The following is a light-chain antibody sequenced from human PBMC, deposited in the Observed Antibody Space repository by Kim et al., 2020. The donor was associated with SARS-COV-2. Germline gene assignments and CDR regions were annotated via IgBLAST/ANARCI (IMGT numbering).Light chain of an antibody. CDR2: RAS. V-gene: IGKV3-20*01. CDR1: QSLRSPS. CDR3: QQYDRPPVT. Sequence: SPGAKATLSCRASQSLRSPSLAWYQQRHGQAPSLLISRASLRATGVPDRFSGSGSGTDFTLTISRVETEDSAMYYYQQYDRPPVTFGPGTKVDIK. J-gene: IGKJ3*01.